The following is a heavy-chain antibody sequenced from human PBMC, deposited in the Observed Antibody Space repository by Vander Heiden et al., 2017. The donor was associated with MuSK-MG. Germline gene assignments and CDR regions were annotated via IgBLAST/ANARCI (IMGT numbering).Heavy chain of an antibody. J-gene: IGHJ4*01. D-gene: IGHD6-25*01. Sequence: QVQLQESGPGLVKPSETLSLTSTVSGGSISSYYWSWIRQPPGKGLEWIGYIYYSGSTNYSPSLGSRVTISVDTSKKEFSLKLKSVTAADTAVYYCARGSGSGGPATNWGHGSLVTVSS. CDR3: ARGSGSGGPATN. CDR2: IYYSGST. V-gene: IGHV4-59*01. CDR1: GGSISSYY.